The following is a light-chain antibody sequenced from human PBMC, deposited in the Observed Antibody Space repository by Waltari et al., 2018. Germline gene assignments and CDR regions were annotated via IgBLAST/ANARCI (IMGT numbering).Light chain of an antibody. CDR2: AAS. V-gene: IGKV1-12*02. J-gene: IGKJ3*01. Sequence: DIQMTQSPSSVSASVGDRVPITCRASQSITNWLAWYQQKPGKAPNLLIYAASSLESGVPSRFSGGGSGTYFTLTITSLQPEDFATYYCQQSNSFPFTFGPGTKVDIK. CDR3: QQSNSFPFT. CDR1: QSITNW.